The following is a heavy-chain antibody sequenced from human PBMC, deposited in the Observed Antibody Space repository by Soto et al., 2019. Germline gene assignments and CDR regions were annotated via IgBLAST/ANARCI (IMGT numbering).Heavy chain of an antibody. Sequence: QVQLVESGGGVVQPGRSLRLSCAASGFTFSRYGMHRVRKAPGKGLEWVAVIWYDGSNNYDAESVRGRFTISRDKSKNTLYLQMNRRSGEDTAVYYCARDGAGYSRGCYHRGGCYYWGQGTMVTVSS. CDR2: IWYDGSNN. CDR1: GFTFSRYG. D-gene: IGHD6-19*01. CDR3: ARDGAGYSRGCYHRGGCYY. J-gene: IGHJ4*02. V-gene: IGHV3-33*01.